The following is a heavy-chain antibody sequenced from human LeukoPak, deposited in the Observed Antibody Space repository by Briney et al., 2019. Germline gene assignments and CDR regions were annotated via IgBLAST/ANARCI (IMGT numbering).Heavy chain of an antibody. J-gene: IGHJ4*02. CDR2: INDGGSGK. CDR1: GFTFSSYG. D-gene: IGHD4-17*01. V-gene: IGHV3-7*03. Sequence: GRSLRLSCAASGFTFSSYGMHWVRQAPGKGLEWVASINDGGSGKYYVDSVKGRFTISRDNAQKSLYLEMHSLRAEDTAVYYCARAVTSTEGYWGQGTLVTVSS. CDR3: ARAVTSTEGY.